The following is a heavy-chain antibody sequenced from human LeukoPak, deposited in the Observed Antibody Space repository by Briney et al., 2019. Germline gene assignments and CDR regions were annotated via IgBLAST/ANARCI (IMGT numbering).Heavy chain of an antibody. Sequence: GRSLRLSCAASGFTFSSYSMNWVRQAPGKGLEWVSSISSSSYIYYADSVKGRFTISRDNAKNSLYLQMNSLRAEDTAVYYCARVVPGYSSSWYFDYWGQGTLVTVSS. CDR3: ARVVPGYSSSWYFDY. J-gene: IGHJ4*02. V-gene: IGHV3-21*01. D-gene: IGHD6-13*01. CDR2: ISSSSYI. CDR1: GFTFSSYS.